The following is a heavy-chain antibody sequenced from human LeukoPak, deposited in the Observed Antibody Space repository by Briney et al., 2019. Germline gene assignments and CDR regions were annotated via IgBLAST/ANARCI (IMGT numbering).Heavy chain of an antibody. V-gene: IGHV1-69*13. CDR1: GYTFTSYG. CDR2: IIPIFGTA. J-gene: IGHJ4*02. CDR3: ARVHCSSTSCYADGYYFDY. D-gene: IGHD2-2*01. Sequence: SVKVSCKASGYTFTSYGISWVRQAPGQGLEWMGGIIPIFGTANYAQKFQGRVTITADESTSTAYMELSSLRSEDTAVYYCARVHCSSTSCYADGYYFDYWGQGTLVTVSS.